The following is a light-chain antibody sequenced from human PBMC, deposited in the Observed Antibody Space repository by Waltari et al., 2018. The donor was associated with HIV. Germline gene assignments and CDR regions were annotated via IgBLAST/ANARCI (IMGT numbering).Light chain of an antibody. J-gene: IGLJ3*02. V-gene: IGLV1-40*01. CDR3: QSYDSSLSGSV. CDR1: SSRIGPGYA. Sequence: QSVLTQPPSVSGSPGKRVTTSCTGSSSRIGPGYAVHCYQQFPGTAPKLLINGNFNRPSGVPDRFSDSKSGTSASLAITGLQAEDEADYYCQSYDSSLSGSVFGGGTKLTVL. CDR2: GNF.